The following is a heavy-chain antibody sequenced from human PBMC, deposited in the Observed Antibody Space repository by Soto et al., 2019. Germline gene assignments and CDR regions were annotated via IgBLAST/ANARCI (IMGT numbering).Heavy chain of an antibody. CDR2: INHSGST. J-gene: IGHJ4*02. V-gene: IGHV4-34*01. Sequence: PSETLSLTCAVYGGSFSGYYWTWIRQPPGTGLEWIGEINHSGSTNYNPSLKSRVTISVDTSKNQFSLKLTSVTAADTTVYYCARDKITGLFDYWGQGTLVTVSS. CDR1: GGSFSGYY. CDR3: ARDKITGLFDY. D-gene: IGHD2-8*02.